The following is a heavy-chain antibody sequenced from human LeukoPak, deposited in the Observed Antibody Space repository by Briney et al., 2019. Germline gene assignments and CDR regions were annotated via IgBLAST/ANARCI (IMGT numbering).Heavy chain of an antibody. J-gene: IGHJ4*02. V-gene: IGHV4-4*02. Sequence: PSGTLSLTCAVSGGSISSDNWWSWVRQPPGKGLEWVGEIHQSGSTNYNPSLKSRVTITVDKSKSQFSLKLGSVTAADTAVYYCARRNYYDSTGYYNNWGRGTLVTASS. CDR3: ARRNYYDSTGYYNN. CDR1: GGSISSDNW. D-gene: IGHD3-22*01. CDR2: IHQSGST.